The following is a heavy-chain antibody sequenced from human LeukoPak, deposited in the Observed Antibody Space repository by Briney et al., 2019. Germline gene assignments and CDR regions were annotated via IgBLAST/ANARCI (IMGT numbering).Heavy chain of an antibody. CDR3: ARDQEGFDY. V-gene: IGHV1-46*01. J-gene: IGHJ4*02. CDR2: IYPRDGST. Sequence: GASVKVSCKASGYTFTSNYIHWVRQAPGQGLEWLGMIYPRDGSTSYAQKFQGRVTVTRATSTSTVHMELSGLRSEDTAVYYCARDQEGFDYWGQGTLVIVSS. CDR1: GYTFTSNY.